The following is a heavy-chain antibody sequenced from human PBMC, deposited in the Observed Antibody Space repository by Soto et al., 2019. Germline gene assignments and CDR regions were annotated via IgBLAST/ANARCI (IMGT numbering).Heavy chain of an antibody. J-gene: IGHJ6*02. V-gene: IGHV4-30-4*01. CDR1: GGTITRGDHF. Sequence: SETLSLTCSVSGGTITRGDHFWSWVRQSPGKGLEWLGYIYYSGSTYYNPSLKGRVMMTIDTSKHQFSLDLSSVTAADTAVFYCGRGQTAIDVWGQGTTVTVSS. CDR3: GRGQTAIDV. D-gene: IGHD5-18*01. CDR2: IYYSGST.